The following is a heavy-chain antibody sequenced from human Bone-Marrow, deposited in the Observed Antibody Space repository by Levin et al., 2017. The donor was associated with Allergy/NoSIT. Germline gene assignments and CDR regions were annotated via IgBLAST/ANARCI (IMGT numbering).Heavy chain of an antibody. J-gene: IGHJ3*02. Sequence: SGGSLRLSCEASGFTFSSHWMTWVRQAPGKGLEWVGNVKEDGSEQYYVDSVKGRFTMSRDNAKNSLYLQMDSLRADDTAVYYCARDRNSGYSGVYALDIWGQGTTVTVSS. CDR1: GFTFSSHW. D-gene: IGHD3-22*01. CDR2: VKEDGSEQ. CDR3: ARDRNSGYSGVYALDI. V-gene: IGHV3-7*01.